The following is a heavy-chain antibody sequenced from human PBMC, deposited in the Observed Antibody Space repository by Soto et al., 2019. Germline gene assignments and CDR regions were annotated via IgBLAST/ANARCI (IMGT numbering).Heavy chain of an antibody. D-gene: IGHD1-1*01. J-gene: IGHJ5*02. CDR1: GDSIRNGFYY. CDR2: IYYVGST. Sequence: QVQLQESGPGLVKPSQTLSLICTVSGDSIRNGFYYWSWIRQHPGKGLEWIGNIYYVGSTPYSPSLKRRVTITRDRYKKQCYSKLNSVTAADTAIYYCAKNETTRPRFNPWGQGTLVIVSS. V-gene: IGHV4-31*03. CDR3: AKNETTRPRFNP.